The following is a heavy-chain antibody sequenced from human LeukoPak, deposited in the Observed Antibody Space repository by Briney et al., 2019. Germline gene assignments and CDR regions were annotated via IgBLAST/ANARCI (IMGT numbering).Heavy chain of an antibody. Sequence: GGSLRLSCAASEFDFSGHAMTWVRQAPGKGLEWVSAISISGSETYYADSVKGRFTISRDNSKSTLYLQMNSLRAEDTAVYYCANEIRPNDYWGQGTQVTVSS. CDR1: EFDFSGHA. V-gene: IGHV3-23*01. CDR2: ISISGSET. D-gene: IGHD4-17*01. CDR3: ANEIRPNDY. J-gene: IGHJ4*02.